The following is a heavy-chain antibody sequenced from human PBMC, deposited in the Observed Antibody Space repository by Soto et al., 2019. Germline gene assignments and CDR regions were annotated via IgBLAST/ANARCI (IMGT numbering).Heavy chain of an antibody. CDR2: IWYDGSNK. CDR1: GFTFSSYG. Sequence: QVQLVESGGGVVQPGRSLRLSCAASGFTFSSYGMHWVRQAPGKGLEWVAVIWYDGSNKYYADSVKGRFTISRDNSKNTLYLQMNSLRAEDTAVYYCARDLVRHCSGGSCYSGDYWGQGTLVTVSS. D-gene: IGHD2-15*01. J-gene: IGHJ4*02. CDR3: ARDLVRHCSGGSCYSGDY. V-gene: IGHV3-33*01.